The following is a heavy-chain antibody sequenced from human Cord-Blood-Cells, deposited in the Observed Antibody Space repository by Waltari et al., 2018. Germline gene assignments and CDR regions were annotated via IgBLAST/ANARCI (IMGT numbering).Heavy chain of an antibody. D-gene: IGHD1-1*01. Sequence: QVQLQESGPGLVKPSETLSLTCTVSGYSISSGYYWGWIRQPPGKGLEWIGSIYHSGSTYYNPSPKTRVTISVDPCQNQSIPTLRAVTAAATAVYECASEPAVNRSPCNEYNWCDPCGQRPPLTASS. CDR1: GYSISSGYY. CDR3: ASEPAVNRSPCNEYNWCDP. V-gene: IGHV4-38-2*02. CDR2: IYHSGST. J-gene: IGHJ5*02.